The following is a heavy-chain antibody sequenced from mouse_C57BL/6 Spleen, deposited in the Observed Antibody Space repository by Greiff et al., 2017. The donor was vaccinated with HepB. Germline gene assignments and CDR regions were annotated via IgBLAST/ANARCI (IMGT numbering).Heavy chain of an antibody. CDR2: IDPSDSYT. J-gene: IGHJ3*01. CDR3: ARRDGYYSWFAY. CDR1: GYTFTSYW. V-gene: IGHV1-50*01. Sequence: QVQLQQPGAELVKPGASVKLSCKASGYTFTSYWMQWVKQRPGQGLEWIGEIDPSDSYTNYNQKFKGKATLTVDTSPSTAYMQLSSLTSEDSAVYYCARRDGYYSWFAYWGQGTLVTVSA. D-gene: IGHD2-3*01.